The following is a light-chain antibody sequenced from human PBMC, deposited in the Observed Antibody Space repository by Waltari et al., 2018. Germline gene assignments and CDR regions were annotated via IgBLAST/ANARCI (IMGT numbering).Light chain of an antibody. J-gene: IGLJ3*02. Sequence: QSVLTQPPSVSGAPGQRVPISCTGSSSNIGAGFHVPLYQQVPGTAPKLFISGNSDRPSGVPDRVSASKSGTSASLAITGLQAEDEADYYCQSYDSSLSGWVFGGGTKLTVL. CDR2: GNS. CDR1: SSNIGAGFH. V-gene: IGLV1-40*01. CDR3: QSYDSSLSGWV.